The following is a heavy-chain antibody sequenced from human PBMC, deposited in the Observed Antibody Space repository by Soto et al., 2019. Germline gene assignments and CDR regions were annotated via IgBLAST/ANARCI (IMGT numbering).Heavy chain of an antibody. V-gene: IGHV3-23*01. J-gene: IGHJ5*02. D-gene: IGHD3-10*01. CDR3: AKGKSTGDIDWFDP. Sequence: GGSLRLSCTASGFTLQNYAMAWVRQAPGKGLEWVSSLIGGHYGTAYSYSVKGRFTVSRDNYKNCLYLQRNSLGVEDTAMYFCAKGKSTGDIDWFDPWGQGSLVTVSS. CDR2: LIGGHYGT. CDR1: GFTLQNYA.